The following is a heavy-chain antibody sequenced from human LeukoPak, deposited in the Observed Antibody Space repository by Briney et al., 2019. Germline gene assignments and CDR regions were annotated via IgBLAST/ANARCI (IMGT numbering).Heavy chain of an antibody. CDR3: AKGGIRSGWTDDY. J-gene: IGHJ4*02. V-gene: IGHV3-23*01. D-gene: IGHD6-19*01. Sequence: GGSLRLSCAASGFTFSSYAMSWVRQAPGKGLEWVSAISGSDSSTYYADSVKGRFTISRDNSKNTLFLQMNSLRGEDTAVYYCAKGGIRSGWTDDYWGQGTVVTVSS. CDR1: GFTFSSYA. CDR2: ISGSDSST.